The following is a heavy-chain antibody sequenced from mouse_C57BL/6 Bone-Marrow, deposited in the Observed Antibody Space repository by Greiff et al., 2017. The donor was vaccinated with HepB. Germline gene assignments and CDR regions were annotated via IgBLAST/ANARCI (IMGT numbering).Heavy chain of an antibody. CDR2: IRSKSNNYAT. D-gene: IGHD4-1*01. J-gene: IGHJ3*01. Sequence: EVMLVESGGGLVQPKGSLKLSCAASGFSFNTYAMNWVRQAPGKGLEWVARIRSKSNNYATYYADSVKDRFTISRDDSESMLYLQMNNLKTEDTAMYYCVRHWLGAWFAYWGQGTLVTVSA. CDR1: GFSFNTYA. V-gene: IGHV10-1*01. CDR3: VRHWLGAWFAY.